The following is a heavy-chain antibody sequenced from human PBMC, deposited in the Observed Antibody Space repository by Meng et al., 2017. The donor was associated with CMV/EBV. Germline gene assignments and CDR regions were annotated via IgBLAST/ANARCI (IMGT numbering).Heavy chain of an antibody. D-gene: IGHD6-6*01. CDR2: IRYDGSNK. V-gene: IGHV3-30*02. J-gene: IGHJ6*02. Sequence: LTCAASGFTFSSYGMHWVRQAPGKGLEWVAFIRYDGSNKYYADSVKGRFTISRDNSKNTLYLQMNSLRAEDTAVYYCAKGQVSLSSGMDVWGQGTTVTVSS. CDR3: AKGQVSLSSGMDV. CDR1: GFTFSSYG.